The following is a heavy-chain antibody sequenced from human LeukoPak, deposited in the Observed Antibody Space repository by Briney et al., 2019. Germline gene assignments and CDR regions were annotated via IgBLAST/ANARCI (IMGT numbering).Heavy chain of an antibody. CDR1: GFTFSSYW. CDR3: ARDSYGSCSSTSCFNNYMDV. CDR2: TKQDGSEK. D-gene: IGHD2-2*01. J-gene: IGHJ6*03. Sequence: GGSLRLSCAASGFTFSSYWMSWVRQAPGKGLEWVANTKQDGSEKYHVDSVKGRFTISRDNAKSSLYLQMNSLRAEDTAVYYCARDSYGSCSSTSCFNNYMDVWGKGTTVTVSS. V-gene: IGHV3-7*01.